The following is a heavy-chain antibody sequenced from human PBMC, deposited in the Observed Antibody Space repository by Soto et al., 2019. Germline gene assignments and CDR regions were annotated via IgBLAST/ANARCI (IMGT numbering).Heavy chain of an antibody. CDR3: VRDGTRTLRDWFDP. Sequence: TSETLSLTCTVSGASISGFYWSWIRKSAGKGLEWIGRIYATGTTDYNPSLKSRVMMSVDTSKKQFSLKLRSVTAADTAVYYCVRDGTRTLRDWFDPWGQGISVTVSS. CDR1: GASISGFY. CDR2: IYATGTT. D-gene: IGHD1-1*01. J-gene: IGHJ5*02. V-gene: IGHV4-4*07.